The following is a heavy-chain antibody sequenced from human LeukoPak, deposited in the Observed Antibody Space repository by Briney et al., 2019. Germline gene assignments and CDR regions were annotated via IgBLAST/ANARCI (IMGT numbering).Heavy chain of an antibody. CDR2: IYSGGRT. V-gene: IGHV3-53*01. D-gene: IGHD5-18*01. CDR3: ARALYSYGYFDN. J-gene: IGHJ4*02. Sequence: GGSLRLSCAASGFTVSSNYMSWVRQAPGKGLEWVSVIYSGGRTYYADSVKGRFTISRDNSKNTLYLQMNSLRAEDTAVYYCARALYSYGYFDNWGQGTPVTVSS. CDR1: GFTVSSNY.